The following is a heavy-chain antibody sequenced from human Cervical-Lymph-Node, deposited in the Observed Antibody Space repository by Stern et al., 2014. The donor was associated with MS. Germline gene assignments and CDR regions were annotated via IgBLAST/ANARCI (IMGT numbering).Heavy chain of an antibody. CDR3: ARATDL. V-gene: IGHV4-59*01. Sequence: QVQLQESGPGLLRPSETLSLTCTVSGASITSYYWSWIRQPPGKGLEWIGYIYYRENTNYNASLKGRVAISTGTSKTQFSLSLSSVTAADAAVYYCARATDLWGQGTLVTVSS. CDR1: GASITSYY. J-gene: IGHJ5*02. CDR2: IYYRENT.